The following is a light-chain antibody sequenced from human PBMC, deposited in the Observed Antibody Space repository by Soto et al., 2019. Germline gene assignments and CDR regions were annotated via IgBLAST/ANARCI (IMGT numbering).Light chain of an antibody. V-gene: IGLV2-14*01. Sequence: QSALTQPASVSWSPGQSITISCTVTSSDVGGYNYVSWYQQHPGKAPKLMIYEVSNRPSGVSNRFSGSKSGNTASLTISGLQAEDEADYYCSSYTSSSTLVVFGGGTKVTVL. CDR2: EVS. CDR1: SSDVGGYNY. CDR3: SSYTSSSTLVV. J-gene: IGLJ2*01.